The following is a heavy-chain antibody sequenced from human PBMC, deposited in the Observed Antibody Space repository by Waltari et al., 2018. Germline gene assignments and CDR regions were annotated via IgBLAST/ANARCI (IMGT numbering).Heavy chain of an antibody. Sequence: GLILQPPGQGLGVVGTISYAGTTYTNPSLRSRLTMSRDTSKNQLSLTLGSTTAADTAVYYCATYIGASVGTAAFDVWGQGTMVTVSS. V-gene: IGHV4-39*01. CDR3: ATYIGASVGTAAFDV. J-gene: IGHJ3*01. CDR2: ISYAGTT. D-gene: IGHD5-12*01.